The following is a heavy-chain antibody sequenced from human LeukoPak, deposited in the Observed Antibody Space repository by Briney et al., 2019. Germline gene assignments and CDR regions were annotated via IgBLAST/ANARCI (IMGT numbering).Heavy chain of an antibody. D-gene: IGHD4-17*01. CDR3: ARLNRPGHEYGDYEYCDS. CDR2: LSYVEHT. V-gene: IGHV3-30*03. J-gene: IGHJ4*02. Sequence: GGSPRLSCAASGFRFSNFGMHWVRQPPGKGLEWVAVLSYVEHTAYAESVKGRFSISRDVSESTLYLQMDSLRVEDTAVYYCARLNRPGHEYGDYEYCDSWGQGTLVTVSS. CDR1: GFRFSNFG.